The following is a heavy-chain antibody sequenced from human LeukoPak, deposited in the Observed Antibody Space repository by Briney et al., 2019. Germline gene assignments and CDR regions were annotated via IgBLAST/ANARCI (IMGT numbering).Heavy chain of an antibody. Sequence: SETLSLTCTVSGGSISSYYWSWIRQPPGKGLEWIGYIYYSGSTNYNPSLKSRVTISVDTSKNQFTLKLRSVTAADTAVYYCARLYPRTGDAFDIWGQGTMVTVSS. CDR3: ARLYPRTGDAFDI. CDR2: IYYSGST. V-gene: IGHV4-59*01. D-gene: IGHD3-10*01. CDR1: GGSISSYY. J-gene: IGHJ3*02.